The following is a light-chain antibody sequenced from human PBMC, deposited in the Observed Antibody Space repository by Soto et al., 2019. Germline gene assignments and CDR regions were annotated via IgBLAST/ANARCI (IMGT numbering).Light chain of an antibody. CDR1: QSVSSY. V-gene: IGKV3-11*01. CDR3: QQRSNWSPVT. Sequence: EIVLTQSPATLSLSPGERATLSCRASQSVSSYLAWYQQKPGQAPRLLIYDASTRATGIPARFSGSGSGTDFPLTISGLEPEDFAVYYCQQRSNWSPVTFGRGTKVEIK. CDR2: DAS. J-gene: IGKJ4*01.